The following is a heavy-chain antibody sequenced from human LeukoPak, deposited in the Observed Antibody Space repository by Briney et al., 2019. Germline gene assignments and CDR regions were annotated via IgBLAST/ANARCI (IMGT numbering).Heavy chain of an antibody. D-gene: IGHD6-19*01. CDR1: GYTFTDYF. CDR3: ARTLDTSGWYSPFDC. J-gene: IGHJ4*02. Sequence: ASVKVSCKASGYTFTDYFMHWVRQAPGQGLEWMGWINPNGGGTDYAQRFQGRITLTRDTSISTAYMELSGLTSDDTAVDYCARTLDTSGWYSPFDCWGQGTLVTVSS. V-gene: IGHV1-2*02. CDR2: INPNGGGT.